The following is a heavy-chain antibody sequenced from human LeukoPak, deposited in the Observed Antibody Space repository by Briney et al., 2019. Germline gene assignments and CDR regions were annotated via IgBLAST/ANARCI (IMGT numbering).Heavy chain of an antibody. V-gene: IGHV1-8*01. Sequence: GASVKVSCKASGYTFTSYDINWVRQATGQGLEWMGWMNPNSGNTGYAQKFQGRVTMTRNTSISTAYMELSSLRSEDTAVYYCASGLYNRVLRYFDWFAPLQVRGPHAFDIWGQGTMVTVSS. CDR3: ASGLYNRVLRYFDWFAPLQVRGPHAFDI. CDR2: MNPNSGNT. CDR1: GYTFTSYD. D-gene: IGHD3-9*01. J-gene: IGHJ3*02.